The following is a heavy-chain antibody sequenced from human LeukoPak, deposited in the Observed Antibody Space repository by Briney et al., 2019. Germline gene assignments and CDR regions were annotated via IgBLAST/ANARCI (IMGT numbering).Heavy chain of an antibody. CDR2: IYSSGST. D-gene: IGHD5-18*01. Sequence: GGSLGLSCAASGFTVSSHYMTWVRQAPGQRLEWVSLIYSSGSTYYAESVKGRFTISRHNSKNTLYLQMNSLRAEDTAVYYCARGAVDTVTGYYYYGMDVWGQGTTVTVSS. CDR1: GFTVSSHY. V-gene: IGHV3-53*04. J-gene: IGHJ6*02. CDR3: ARGAVDTVTGYYYYGMDV.